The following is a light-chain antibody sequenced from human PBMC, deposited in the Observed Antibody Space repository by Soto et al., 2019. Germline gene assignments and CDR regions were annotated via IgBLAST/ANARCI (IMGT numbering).Light chain of an antibody. V-gene: IGKV3-20*01. CDR2: GAS. CDR3: EQYNNWPIT. J-gene: IGKJ5*01. Sequence: EIVLTQSPGTLSLSPGERATLSCRASQSVTSTYLGWYQQKPGQAPSLLIYGASSRATGIPDRFSGSGSGTDFTLTISRLEPEDFAVYYCEQYNNWPITFGQGTRLEIK. CDR1: QSVTSTY.